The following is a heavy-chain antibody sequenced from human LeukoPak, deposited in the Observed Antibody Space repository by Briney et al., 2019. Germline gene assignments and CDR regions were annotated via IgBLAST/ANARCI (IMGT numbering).Heavy chain of an antibody. CDR1: GGSISSGTYY. CDR3: AKSYTFMSSGGWMDWFDP. V-gene: IGHV4-61*02. CDR2: IYTSGST. Sequence: PSQTLSLTCTVSGGSISSGTYYWTWMRQPAGKGLEWIGRIYTSGSTNYNPSLKSRVTISVDTSKNQFSLKLSSVTAADTAVYYCAKSYTFMSSGGWMDWFDPWGQGTLVTVSS. D-gene: IGHD6-19*01. J-gene: IGHJ5*02.